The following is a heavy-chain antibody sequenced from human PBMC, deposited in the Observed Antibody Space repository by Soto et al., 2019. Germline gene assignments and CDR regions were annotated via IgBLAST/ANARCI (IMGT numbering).Heavy chain of an antibody. J-gene: IGHJ4*02. CDR2: IYYSGST. Sequence: QVQLQESGPGLVKPSETLSLTCTVSGGSISSYYWSWIRQPPGKGLEWIGYIYYSGSTNYNPSLKSRVTISVDTSKNQFSLKLSSVTAADTAVYYCASTGFPGGFGELSPYYFDYWGQGTLVTVSS. D-gene: IGHD3-10*01. CDR1: GGSISSYY. CDR3: ASTGFPGGFGELSPYYFDY. V-gene: IGHV4-59*01.